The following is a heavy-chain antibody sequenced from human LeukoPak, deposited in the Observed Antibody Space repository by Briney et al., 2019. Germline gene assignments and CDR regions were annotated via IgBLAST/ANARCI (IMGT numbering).Heavy chain of an antibody. Sequence: SETLSLTCTVSGDSINSYFWSWIRQPPGMGLEWIGYISYSGSTNYNPSLKSRVTISVDTSKNQFSLKLTSVTAADTAVYYCARGAGVNIGFRFDPWGQGTVVTVSS. CDR2: ISYSGST. CDR3: ARGAGVNIGFRFDP. V-gene: IGHV4-59*12. J-gene: IGHJ5*02. CDR1: GDSINSYF. D-gene: IGHD5-12*01.